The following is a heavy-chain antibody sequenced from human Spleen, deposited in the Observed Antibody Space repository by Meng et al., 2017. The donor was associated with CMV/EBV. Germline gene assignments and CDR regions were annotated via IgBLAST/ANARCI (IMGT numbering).Heavy chain of an antibody. Sequence: GGSLRLSCAASGFTVSSYWMHWVRQAPGKGLVWVSRINSDGSSTSYADSVKGRFTISRDNAKNTLYLQMNSLRAEDTAVYYCARGGYDFWSGYVMVGLNNWFDPWGQGTLVTVSS. CDR3: ARGGYDFWSGYVMVGLNNWFDP. J-gene: IGHJ5*02. V-gene: IGHV3-74*01. D-gene: IGHD3-3*01. CDR2: INSDGSST. CDR1: GFTVSSYW.